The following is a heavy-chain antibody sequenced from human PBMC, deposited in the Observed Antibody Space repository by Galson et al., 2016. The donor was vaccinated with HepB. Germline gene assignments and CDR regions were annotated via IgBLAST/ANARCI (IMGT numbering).Heavy chain of an antibody. CDR3: ARAPIEVDGMRHYYYGMDV. CDR2: ISSSSSYI. J-gene: IGHJ6*04. D-gene: IGHD6-13*01. Sequence: SLRLSCAASGFTFNRYTMNWVRQAPGKGLEWVAYISSSSSYIYYADSVKGRFTISRDNAKKSLYLQMNSLRAEDTAVYYCARAPIEVDGMRHYYYGMDVWGKGTPVTVSS. CDR1: GFTFNRYT. V-gene: IGHV3-21*01.